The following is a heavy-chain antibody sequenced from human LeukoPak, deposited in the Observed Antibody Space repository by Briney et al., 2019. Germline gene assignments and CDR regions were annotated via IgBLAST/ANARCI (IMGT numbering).Heavy chain of an antibody. CDR1: GFTFGSYS. CDR3: AREGYYGSGSPPSLYFDY. V-gene: IGHV3-30*03. D-gene: IGHD3-10*01. J-gene: IGHJ4*02. CDR2: TSSDLNVK. Sequence: GGSLRLSCAASGFTFGSYSMNWVRQAPGKGLEWVAVTSSDLNVKLYADSVKGRFTISRDDSRSTLYLQMNSLRPEDTAIYYCAREGYYGSGSPPSLYFDYWGQGTLVTVSS.